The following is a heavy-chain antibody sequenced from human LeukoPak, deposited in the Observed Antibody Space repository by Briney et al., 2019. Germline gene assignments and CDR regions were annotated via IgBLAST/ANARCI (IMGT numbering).Heavy chain of an antibody. CDR3: ATDQGWLQFLR. J-gene: IGHJ4*02. CDR1: GFTFSYAW. CDR2: IRTKTAGGTP. Sequence: MSGGSLRLSCAVSGFTFSYAWMSWVRQAPGKGLEWVGLIRTKTAGGTPDYAAPVKGRFTISRDDSKNMLYLQMNSLKTEDTAMYYCATDQGWLQFLRWGQGTLVTVSS. D-gene: IGHD5-24*01. V-gene: IGHV3-15*01.